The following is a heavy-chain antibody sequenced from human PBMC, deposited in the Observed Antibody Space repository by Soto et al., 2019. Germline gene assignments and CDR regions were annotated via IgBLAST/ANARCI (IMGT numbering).Heavy chain of an antibody. Sequence: SVKVSCKASGGTFTSYAISWVRQAPGQGLEWMGGIIPIFGTANYAQKFQGRVTITADESTSTAYMELSSLRSEDTAVYYCAREGIEGATGDAFDIWGQGTMVTVSS. CDR1: GGTFTSYA. V-gene: IGHV1-69*13. J-gene: IGHJ3*02. CDR3: AREGIEGATGDAFDI. D-gene: IGHD1-26*01. CDR2: IIPIFGTA.